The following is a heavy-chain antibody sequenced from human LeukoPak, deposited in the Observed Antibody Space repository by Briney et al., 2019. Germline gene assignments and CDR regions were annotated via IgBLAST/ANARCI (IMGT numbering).Heavy chain of an antibody. CDR3: VRDYWYSYYFDY. CDR1: GFTFSSYW. J-gene: IGHJ4*02. CDR2: INSDGSST. Sequence: GGFLRLSCAASGFTFSSYWMHWVRQAPGKGLVWVSRINSDGSSTTYADSVKGRFTISRDNAKSTLYLQMNSLSAEDTAVYYCVRDYWYSYYFDYWGQGTLVAVSS. D-gene: IGHD2-8*02. V-gene: IGHV3-74*01.